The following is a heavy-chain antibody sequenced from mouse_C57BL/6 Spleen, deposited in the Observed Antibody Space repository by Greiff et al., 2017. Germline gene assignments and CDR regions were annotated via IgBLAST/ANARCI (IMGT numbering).Heavy chain of an antibody. CDR3: ARNSDGTRPDYYAMDY. V-gene: IGHV1-76*01. CDR2: IYPGSGNT. Sequence: VKLVESGAELVRPGASVKLSCKASGYTFTDYYINWVKQRPGQGLEWIARIYPGSGNTYYNEKFKGKATLTAEKSSSTAYMQLSSLTSEDSAVYFCARNSDGTRPDYYAMDYWGQGTSVTVSS. CDR1: GYTFTDYY. D-gene: IGHD2-1*01. J-gene: IGHJ4*01.